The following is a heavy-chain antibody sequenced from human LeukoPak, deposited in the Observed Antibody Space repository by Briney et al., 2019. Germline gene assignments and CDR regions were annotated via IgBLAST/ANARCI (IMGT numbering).Heavy chain of an antibody. Sequence: SETLSLTCTVSGGSISSYYWSWIRQPPGKGLEWIGRIYTSGSTNYNPSLKSRVTMSVDTSKNQFSLKLSSVTAADTAVYYCARDVYYGGNSYAFDIWGQGTMVTVSS. J-gene: IGHJ3*02. V-gene: IGHV4-4*07. CDR1: GGSISSYY. CDR2: IYTSGST. D-gene: IGHD4-23*01. CDR3: ARDVYYGGNSYAFDI.